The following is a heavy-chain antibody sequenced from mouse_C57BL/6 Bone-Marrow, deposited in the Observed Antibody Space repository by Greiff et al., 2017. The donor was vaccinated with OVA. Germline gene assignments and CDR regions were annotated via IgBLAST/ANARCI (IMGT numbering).Heavy chain of an antibody. CDR1: GYTFTDYY. J-gene: IGHJ2*01. CDR2: INPNNGGT. V-gene: IGHV1-26*01. D-gene: IGHD2-4*01. CDR3: ARGDYAYGY. Sequence: EVQLQQSGPELVKPGASVKISCKASGYTFTDYYMNWVKQSHGKSLEWIGDINPNNGGTSYNQKFKGKATLTVDKSSSTAYMELRSLTSEDSAVYYCARGDYAYGYWGQGTTLTVSS.